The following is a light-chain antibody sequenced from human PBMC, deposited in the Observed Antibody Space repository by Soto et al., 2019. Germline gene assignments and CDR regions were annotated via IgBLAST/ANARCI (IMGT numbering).Light chain of an antibody. V-gene: IGLV2-14*03. CDR3: SSYTSSNAEV. Sequence: QSVLTQPASVSGSPGQSIAISCTGTRNDVGGYKYVSWYQHHPGKAPQLLICDVTDRPSGISYRFSASKSGNTASLTISGLQAEDEADYYCSSYTSSNAEVFGTGTKVTVL. CDR2: DVT. J-gene: IGLJ1*01. CDR1: RNDVGGYKY.